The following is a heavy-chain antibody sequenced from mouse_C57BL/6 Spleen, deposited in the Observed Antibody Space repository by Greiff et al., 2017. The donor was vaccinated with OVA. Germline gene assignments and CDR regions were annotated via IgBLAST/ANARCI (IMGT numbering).Heavy chain of an antibody. V-gene: IGHV1-54*01. J-gene: IGHJ3*01. Sequence: QVQLKQSGAELVRPGTSVKVSCKASGYAFTNYLIEWVKQRPGQGLEWIGVINPGSGGTNYNEKFKGKATLTADKSSSTAYMQLSSLTSEDSAVYFCANGETDAWFAYWGQGTLVTVSA. D-gene: IGHD2-3*01. CDR2: INPGSGGT. CDR1: GYAFTNYL. CDR3: ANGETDAWFAY.